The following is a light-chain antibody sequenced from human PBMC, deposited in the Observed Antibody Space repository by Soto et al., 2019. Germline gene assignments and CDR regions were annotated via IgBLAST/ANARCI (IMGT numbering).Light chain of an antibody. CDR2: DAS. CDR1: QSVAGR. CDR3: QQYNNWPWT. J-gene: IGKJ1*01. V-gene: IGKV3-15*01. Sequence: EIVMTQSPATLSVSPGERATLSCRASQSVAGRLVWYHQRPGQAPRLLIYDASTRATGIPARFSGSGSGTDFTLTISSLQSEDFAVYYCQQYNNWPWTSGQGTNVDIK.